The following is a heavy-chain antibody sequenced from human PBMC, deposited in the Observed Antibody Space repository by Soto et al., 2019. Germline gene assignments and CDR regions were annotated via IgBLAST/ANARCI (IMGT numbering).Heavy chain of an antibody. CDR3: ARWYSNYEYYYYYMDV. V-gene: IGHV3-66*01. Sequence: GGSLRLSCAASGFTVSSNYMSWVRQAPGKGLEWVSVIYSGGSTYYADSVKGRFTISRDNSKNTLYLQMNSLRAEDTAVYYCARWYSNYEYYYYYMDVWGKGTTVTV. J-gene: IGHJ6*03. D-gene: IGHD4-4*01. CDR1: GFTVSSNY. CDR2: IYSGGST.